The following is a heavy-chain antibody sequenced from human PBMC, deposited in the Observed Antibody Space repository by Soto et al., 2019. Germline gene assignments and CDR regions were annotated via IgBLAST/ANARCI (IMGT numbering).Heavy chain of an antibody. CDR1: GGSISSSSYY. D-gene: IGHD7-27*01. CDR3: ASQLTDFDY. J-gene: IGHJ4*02. CDR2: IYYSGST. Sequence: SETMSLTCTVSGGSISSSSYYWGWIRQPPGKGLEWIGSIYYSGSTYYNPSLKSRVTISVDTSKNQFSLKLSSVTAADTAVYYCASQLTDFDYWGQGTLVTVSS. V-gene: IGHV4-39*01.